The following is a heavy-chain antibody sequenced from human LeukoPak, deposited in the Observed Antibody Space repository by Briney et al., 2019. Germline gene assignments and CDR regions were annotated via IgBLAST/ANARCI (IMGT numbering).Heavy chain of an antibody. V-gene: IGHV3-15*01. CDR1: GFTFSNAW. Sequence: GGSLRLSCTASGFTFSNAWMSWARQAPGKWLELVGRIKIETHGGTAHYAAPVQGRFILSRDDSKKTLYLYLNSIQTDDTGGYYCDCDGFPPCCFDLWGQGTLVSVSS. CDR3: DCDGFPPCCFDL. D-gene: IGHD2-21*02. CDR2: IKIETHGGTA. J-gene: IGHJ5*02.